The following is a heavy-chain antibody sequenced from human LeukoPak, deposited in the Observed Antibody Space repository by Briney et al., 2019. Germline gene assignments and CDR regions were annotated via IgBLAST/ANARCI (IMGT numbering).Heavy chain of an antibody. J-gene: IGHJ3*02. CDR3: ARDPQGGSGSPDDAFDI. CDR1: GGSISSGDYY. Sequence: PSETLSLTCTVSGGSISSGDYYWSWIRQPPGKGPEWIGYIYYSGSTYYNPSLKSRVTISVDTSKNQFSLKLSSVTAADTAVYYCARDPQGGSGSPDDAFDIWGQGTMVTVSS. D-gene: IGHD3-10*01. CDR2: IYYSGST. V-gene: IGHV4-30-4*01.